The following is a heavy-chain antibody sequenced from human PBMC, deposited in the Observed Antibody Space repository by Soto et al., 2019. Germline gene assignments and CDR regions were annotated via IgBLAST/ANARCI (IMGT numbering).Heavy chain of an antibody. J-gene: IGHJ6*02. CDR1: GGSVNSGSYY. CDR3: ARGADGRYHHYGMDV. D-gene: IGHD1-26*01. Sequence: SETLSLTCTVSGGSVNSGSYYWSWIRQPPGKGLEWIGYISNSGSTSYNPSLKSRITISVDTSKNQFSLKLGSVTAADTAVYYCARGADGRYHHYGMDVWGQGTTVTVSS. CDR2: ISNSGST. V-gene: IGHV4-61*01.